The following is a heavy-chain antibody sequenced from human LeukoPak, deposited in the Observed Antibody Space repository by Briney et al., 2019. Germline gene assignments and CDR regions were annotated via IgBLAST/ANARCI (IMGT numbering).Heavy chain of an antibody. J-gene: IGHJ3*02. CDR2: IYTSGST. CDR1: GGSISSNSYY. V-gene: IGHV4-61*02. D-gene: IGHD1-26*01. Sequence: SETLSLTCTVSGGSISSNSYYWSWIRQPAGKGLEWIGRIYTSGSTNYNPSLKSRVTMSVDTSKNQFSLKLSSVTAADTAVYYCARVVGALGAFDIWGQGTMVTVSS. CDR3: ARVVGALGAFDI.